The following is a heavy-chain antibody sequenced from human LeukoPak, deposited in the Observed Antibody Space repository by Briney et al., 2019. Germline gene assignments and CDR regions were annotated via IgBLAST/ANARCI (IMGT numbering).Heavy chain of an antibody. CDR1: GGSISSSNW. CDR3: ARDRAAAGAHDAFDI. CDR2: IYHSGST. Sequence: SETLSLTCAVSGGSISSSNWWSWVRQPPGKGLEWIGEIYHSGSTNYNPSLKSRVTISVDKSKNQFSLKLSSVTAADTAVYYCARDRAAAGAHDAFDIWGQGTMVTVSS. D-gene: IGHD6-13*01. J-gene: IGHJ3*02. V-gene: IGHV4-4*02.